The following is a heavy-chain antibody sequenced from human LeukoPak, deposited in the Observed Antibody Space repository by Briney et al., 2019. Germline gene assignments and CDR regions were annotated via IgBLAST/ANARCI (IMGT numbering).Heavy chain of an antibody. CDR1: GLTFRNYW. CDR3: VSWSGKYYVTSEIPANS. CDR2: ISEDGSNK. Sequence: AGGSLRLSCAASGLTFRNYWMSWIRQAPGKGLEWAAHISEDGSNKYYVDSVKGQFTISRDNAKNSLYLQMNSLRVEDTAVYYCVSWSGKYYVTSEIPANSWGQGTLVTVSS. D-gene: IGHD3-10*02. J-gene: IGHJ4*02. V-gene: IGHV3-7*01.